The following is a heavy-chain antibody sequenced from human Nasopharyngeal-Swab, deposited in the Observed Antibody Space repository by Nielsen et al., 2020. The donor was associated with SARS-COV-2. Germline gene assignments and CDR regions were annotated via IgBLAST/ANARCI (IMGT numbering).Heavy chain of an antibody. D-gene: IGHD2-2*01. V-gene: IGHV4-59*08. CDR3: ARHVGYCSTTSCSLPDS. J-gene: IGHJ4*02. CDR1: GVSISSQY. Sequence: GSLRLSCTVSGVSISSQYWSWIRQPPGKGLEWIGYISYSGSTNYNPSLKSRVSFSVDTPKNQFSLKLSSVTAADTAVYYCARHVGYCSTTSCSLPDSWGQGTLVTVSS. CDR2: ISYSGST.